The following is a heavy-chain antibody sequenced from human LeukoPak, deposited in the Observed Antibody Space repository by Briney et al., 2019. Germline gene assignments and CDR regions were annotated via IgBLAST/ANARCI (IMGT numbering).Heavy chain of an antibody. CDR3: ARDWEGLDY. V-gene: IGHV6-1*01. CDR2: TYYRSELYN. CDR1: GDSXSSNXVA. J-gene: IGHJ4*02. D-gene: IGHD1-26*01. Sequence: XTCAIXGDSXSSNXVAWNWIRQSPSRGLEWLGRTYYRSELYNDYAVSVRGRITIKPDTSKNQLSLQLNSVTPEDTAEYYCARDWEGLDYWGQGTLVTVSS.